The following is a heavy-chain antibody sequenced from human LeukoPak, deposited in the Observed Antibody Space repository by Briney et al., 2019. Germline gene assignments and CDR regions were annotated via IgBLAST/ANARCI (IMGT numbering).Heavy chain of an antibody. CDR1: GFTLSSYD. Sequence: PGGSLRLSCAASGFTLSSYDMHWVRQATGKGLEWVSAIGTAGDTYYPGSVEGRFTISRENAKNSLYLQMNSLRAGDTAVYYCARSYSSSRIIDYWGQGTLVTVSS. D-gene: IGHD6-6*01. J-gene: IGHJ4*02. CDR2: IGTAGDT. V-gene: IGHV3-13*01. CDR3: ARSYSSSRIIDY.